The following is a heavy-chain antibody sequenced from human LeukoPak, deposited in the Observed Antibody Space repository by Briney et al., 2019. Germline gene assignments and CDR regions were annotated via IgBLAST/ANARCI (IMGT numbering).Heavy chain of an antibody. Sequence: PSETLSLTCTVSGGSISSSSYYWGWIRQPPGKGLEWIGTIYYSGSTYYNPSLKSRVTISVDTSKNQFSLKLSSVTAADTAVYYCARDTGPVFFDYWGQGTLVTVSS. J-gene: IGHJ4*02. CDR3: ARDTGPVFFDY. CDR2: IYYSGST. D-gene: IGHD4-17*01. CDR1: GGSISSSSYY. V-gene: IGHV4-39*02.